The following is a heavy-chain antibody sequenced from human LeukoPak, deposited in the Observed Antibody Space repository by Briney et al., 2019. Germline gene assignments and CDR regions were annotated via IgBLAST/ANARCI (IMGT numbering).Heavy chain of an antibody. CDR3: ASGKGTYYYDGSGYFFDY. J-gene: IGHJ4*02. D-gene: IGHD3-22*01. CDR1: GGSISSFY. Sequence: SETLSLTCTVSGGSISSFYWSWIRQPPGKGLEWIGYIYYSGITKYNPSLKSRVTISVDTSKNQFSLKLSSVTAADTAVYYCASGKGTYYYDGSGYFFDYWGQGTLDTVSS. V-gene: IGHV4-59*08. CDR2: IYYSGIT.